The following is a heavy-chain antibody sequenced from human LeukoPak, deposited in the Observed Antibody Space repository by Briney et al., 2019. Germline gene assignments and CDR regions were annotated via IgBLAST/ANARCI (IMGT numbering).Heavy chain of an antibody. V-gene: IGHV3-48*01. J-gene: IGHJ4*02. CDR1: GFTFNSFA. CDR2: LSSSGTI. D-gene: IGHD4-11*01. CDR3: ARGRYSNYAGGYFDY. Sequence: GGSLRLSCAASGFTFNSFAMNWVRQAPGKGLEWVSYLSSSGTIYYADSVKGRFTISRDNAENSLFLQMNSLRAEDTAVYYCARGRYSNYAGGYFDYWGQGTLVTVSS.